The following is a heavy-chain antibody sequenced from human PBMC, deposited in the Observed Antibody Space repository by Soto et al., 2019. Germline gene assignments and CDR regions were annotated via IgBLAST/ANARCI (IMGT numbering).Heavy chain of an antibody. CDR2: INAGNGNT. D-gene: IGHD3-3*01. CDR3: ARAILPSHLYYYYYGMDV. J-gene: IGHJ6*02. V-gene: IGHV1-3*01. Sequence: ASVKVSCKASGYTFTSYAMHWVRQAPGQRIEWVGWINAGNGNTKYSQKFQGRVTITRDTSASTAYMELSSLRSEDTAVYYYARAILPSHLYYYYYGMDVWGQGTTVTVSS. CDR1: GYTFTSYA.